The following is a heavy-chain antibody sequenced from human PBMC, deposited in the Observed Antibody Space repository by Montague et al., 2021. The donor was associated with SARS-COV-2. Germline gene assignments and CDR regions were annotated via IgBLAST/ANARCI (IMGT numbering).Heavy chain of an antibody. CDR2: INHSGST. D-gene: IGHD4-23*01. CDR1: GFSLSTSGMC. CDR3: ARWDPQTLTLIGLRGKSASDY. Sequence: LVKPTQTLTLTCTFSGFSLSTSGMCVSWIRQPPGKGLEWIGEINHSGSTNYNPSLKSRVTISVDTSKNQFSLKLSSVTAADTAVYYCARWDPQTLTLIGLRGKSASDYWGQGTLVTVSS. J-gene: IGHJ4*02. V-gene: IGHV4-30-2*01.